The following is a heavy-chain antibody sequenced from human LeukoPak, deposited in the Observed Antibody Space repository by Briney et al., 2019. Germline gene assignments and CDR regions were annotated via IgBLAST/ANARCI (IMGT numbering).Heavy chain of an antibody. D-gene: IGHD2-15*01. CDR1: GFTFSTYS. CDR2: IISSSSYI. J-gene: IGHJ4*02. CDR3: ARDPQYCRGGSCYSFDC. V-gene: IGHV3-21*01. Sequence: GGSLRLSCAASGFTFSTYSMNWVRQAPGKGLEWVSSIISSSSYIYYADSVKGRFTISRDNAKNSLYLQMNSLRAEDTAVYYCARDPQYCRGGSCYSFDCWGQGTLVTVSS.